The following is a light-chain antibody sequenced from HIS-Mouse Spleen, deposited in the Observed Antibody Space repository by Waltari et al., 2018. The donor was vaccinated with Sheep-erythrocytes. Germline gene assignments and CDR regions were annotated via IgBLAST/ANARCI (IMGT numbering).Light chain of an antibody. J-gene: IGLJ2*01. V-gene: IGLV2-8*01. Sequence: QSALTQPPSASGSPGQSVTISCPGTSSDVGGYNYVSWYQQHPGKAPKLMIYEVSKRPSGVPDRCSGSKSGNTASRTVSGLQAEDEADYYCSSYAGSFVVFGGGTKLTVL. CDR2: EVS. CDR3: SSYAGSFVV. CDR1: SSDVGGYNY.